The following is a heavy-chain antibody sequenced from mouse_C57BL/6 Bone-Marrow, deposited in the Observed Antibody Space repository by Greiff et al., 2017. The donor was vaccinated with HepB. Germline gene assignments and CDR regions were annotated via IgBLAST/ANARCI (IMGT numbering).Heavy chain of an antibody. CDR2: ISSGGSYT. V-gene: IGHV5-6*01. D-gene: IGHD2-4*01. J-gene: IGHJ1*03. Sequence: DVHLVESGGDLVKPGGSLKLSCAASGFTFSSYGMSWVRQTPDKRLEWVATISSGGSYTYYPDSVKGRFTISRDNAKNTLYLQMSSLKSEDTAMYYYERWVDYDGPWYFDVWGTGTTVTVSS. CDR3: ERWVDYDGPWYFDV. CDR1: GFTFSSYG.